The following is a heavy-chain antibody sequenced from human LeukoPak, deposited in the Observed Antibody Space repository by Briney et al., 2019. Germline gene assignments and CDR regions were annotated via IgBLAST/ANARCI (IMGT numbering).Heavy chain of an antibody. CDR3: ARYPHCSSTDCYVT. CDR2: INRSGST. Sequence: PSETLSLTCAVYGGSFSGYFWSWIRKPPGKGLEWIGEINRSGSTNYNPSLKSRVSISVDTSKNQFSLKLSSVTAADTAVYYCARYPHCSSTDCYVTWGQGTLVIVPA. CDR1: GGSFSGYF. J-gene: IGHJ4*02. V-gene: IGHV4-34*01. D-gene: IGHD2-2*01.